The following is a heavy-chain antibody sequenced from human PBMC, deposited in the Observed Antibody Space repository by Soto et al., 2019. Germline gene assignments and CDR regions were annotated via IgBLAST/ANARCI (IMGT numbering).Heavy chain of an antibody. D-gene: IGHD3-22*01. V-gene: IGHV5-51*01. CDR1: GYSFTSYW. CDR3: ARWGGYYYDFHSNYGMDV. J-gene: IGHJ6*02. Sequence: PGESLKISCKGSGYSFTSYWIGWARQMPGKGLEWMGIIYPGDSDTRYSPSFQGQVTISADKSISTAYLQWSSLKASDTAMYYCARWGGYYYDFHSNYGMDVWGQGTTVTVSS. CDR2: IYPGDSDT.